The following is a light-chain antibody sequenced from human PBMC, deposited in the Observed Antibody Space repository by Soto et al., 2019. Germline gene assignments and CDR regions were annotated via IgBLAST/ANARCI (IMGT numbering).Light chain of an antibody. CDR1: QSISIW. V-gene: IGKV1-5*03. CDR3: QQYNNWPKT. CDR2: KAS. Sequence: DIQMTQSPSTLSASVGDRVTITCRASQSISIWLAWYQQKPGKAPKILIYKASILESGVPSRFSGSGSGTEFTLTVSTLQPDDFAVYYCQQYNNWPKTFGQGTKVDIK. J-gene: IGKJ1*01.